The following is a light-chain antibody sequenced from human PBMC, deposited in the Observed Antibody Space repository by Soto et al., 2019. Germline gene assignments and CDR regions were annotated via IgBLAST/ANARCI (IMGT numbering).Light chain of an antibody. Sequence: QSVLTQPPSASGFPGQSVTISCTGTSSDVGYYDYVSWYQQHPGKAPKLVIYEVTKRPSGVPDRVSASKSGNTASLTVSGLRAEDEADYYCQSYDMSLNNHVFGTGTKVTVL. V-gene: IGLV2-8*01. CDR2: EVT. CDR1: SSDVGYYDY. J-gene: IGLJ1*01. CDR3: QSYDMSLNNHV.